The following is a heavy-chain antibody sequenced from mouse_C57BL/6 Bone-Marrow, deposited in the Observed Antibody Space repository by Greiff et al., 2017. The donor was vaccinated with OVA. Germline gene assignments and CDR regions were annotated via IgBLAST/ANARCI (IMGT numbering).Heavy chain of an antibody. J-gene: IGHJ1*03. CDR3: ARLDDGYPHWYFDV. CDR1: GYTFTSYW. V-gene: IGHV1-52*01. D-gene: IGHD2-3*01. CDR2: IDPSDSET. Sequence: QVQLQQSGAELVRPGSSVKLSCKASGYTFTSYWMHWVKQRPIKGLEWIGNIDPSDSETHYNQKFKDQATLTVDKSSSTAYMQLSSLTSEDSAVYYCARLDDGYPHWYFDVWGTGTTVTVSS.